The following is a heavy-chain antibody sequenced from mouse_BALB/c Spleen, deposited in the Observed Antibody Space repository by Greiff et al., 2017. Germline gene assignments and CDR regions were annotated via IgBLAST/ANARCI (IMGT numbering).Heavy chain of an antibody. CDR1: GYSITSDYA. J-gene: IGHJ3*01. D-gene: IGHD3-1*01. CDR2: ISYSGST. Sequence: EVQGVESGPGLVKPSQSLSLTCTVTGYSITSDYAWNWIRQFPGNKLEWMGYISYSGSTSYNPSLKSRISITRDTSKNQFFLQLNSVNTEDTATYYCASQGYEGFWFAYWGQGTLVTVSA. CDR3: ASQGYEGFWFAY. V-gene: IGHV3-2*02.